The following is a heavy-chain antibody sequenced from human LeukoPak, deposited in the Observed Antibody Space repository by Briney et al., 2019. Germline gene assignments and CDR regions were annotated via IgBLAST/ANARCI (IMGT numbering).Heavy chain of an antibody. CDR2: IRYNGNNQ. V-gene: IGHV3-30*02. CDR3: AKADYYYYMDV. J-gene: IGHJ6*03. CDR1: GFTFNNYG. Sequence: GGSLRLSCAASGFTFNNYGMHWVRQAPGKGLEWVAFIRYNGNNQYYADSVKGRFTISRDNSKNTLYLQMNSLRAEDTAVYYCAKADYYYYMDVWGKGTTVTVSS.